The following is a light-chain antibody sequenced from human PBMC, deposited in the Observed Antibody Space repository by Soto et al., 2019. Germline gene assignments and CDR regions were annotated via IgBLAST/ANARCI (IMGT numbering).Light chain of an antibody. CDR2: WTS. Sequence: DIVMTQSPDSLAVSLGERATINCKSSQSVLYTSNNKDYLAWYQQKPGHPPKVLIYWTSSRVSGVPDRFSGSGSGTDFTLTSSSLQAEDVPVYYCQQYYLSPFTFGPGTKVEIK. V-gene: IGKV4-1*01. CDR1: QSVLYTSNNKDY. J-gene: IGKJ3*01. CDR3: QQYYLSPFT.